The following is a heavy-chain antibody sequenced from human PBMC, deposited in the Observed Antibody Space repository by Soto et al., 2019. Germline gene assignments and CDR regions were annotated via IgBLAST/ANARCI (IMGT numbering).Heavy chain of an antibody. CDR3: ARSPSTSTIGTFDI. V-gene: IGHV4-4*07. D-gene: IGHD3-3*02. J-gene: IGHJ3*02. CDR2: IYASGHT. Sequence: PSETLSLTCTVSGGAISAFFWNWVRQSAGKGLEWIDRIYASGHTIYNPSLESRVTLSVDTSKHQFSLRLNSVTAADTAVYYCARSPSTSTIGTFDIWGQGTMVTVSS. CDR1: GGAISAFF.